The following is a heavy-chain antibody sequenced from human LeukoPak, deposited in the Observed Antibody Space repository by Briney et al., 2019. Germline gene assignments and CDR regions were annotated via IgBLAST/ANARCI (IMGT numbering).Heavy chain of an antibody. V-gene: IGHV4-4*07. CDR2: IYSTGTT. D-gene: IGHD6-13*01. CDR3: ARVPSAGSRIYFDR. Sequence: SETLSLTCTVSGGSISNYYWSWIRQPAAKGLELVGRIYSTGTTTYNPSLNSRVTMSVDTSKNQFSLNLSSVTAADTAVYFCARVPSAGSRIYFDRWGQGTLVTVSS. J-gene: IGHJ4*02. CDR1: GGSISNYY.